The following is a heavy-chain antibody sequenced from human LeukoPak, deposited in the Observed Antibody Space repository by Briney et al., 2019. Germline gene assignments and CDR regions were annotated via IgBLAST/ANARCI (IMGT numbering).Heavy chain of an antibody. D-gene: IGHD6-13*01. V-gene: IGHV4-59*01. CDR3: AKGREAADY. Sequence: SETLSLTCTVSGGSISSYYWNWIRQPPGKGLEWIGYIYYSGSTNYNPALKSRVTISVDTSKNQFSLKLSSVTAADTAVYYCAKGREAADYWGQGTLVTVSS. CDR1: GGSISSYY. CDR2: IYYSGST. J-gene: IGHJ4*02.